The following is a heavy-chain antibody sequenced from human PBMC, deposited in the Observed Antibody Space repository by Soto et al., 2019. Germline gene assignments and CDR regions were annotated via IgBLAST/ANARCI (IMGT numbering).Heavy chain of an antibody. D-gene: IGHD1-26*01. CDR3: AKDPSGSLGAFDI. V-gene: IGHV3-30*18. Sequence: QVQLVESGGGVVQPGRSLRLSCAASGFTFSSYGMHWVRQAPGKGLEWVAVISYDGSNKYYADSVKGRFTISRDNSKNTLYLQMNSLRAEDTDVYYCAKDPSGSLGAFDIWGQGTMVTVSS. CDR2: ISYDGSNK. J-gene: IGHJ3*02. CDR1: GFTFSSYG.